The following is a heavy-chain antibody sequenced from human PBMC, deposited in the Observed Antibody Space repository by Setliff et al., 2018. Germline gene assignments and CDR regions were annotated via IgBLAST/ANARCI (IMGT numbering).Heavy chain of an antibody. D-gene: IGHD3-10*01. Sequence: ASVKVSCKASGHTFIAYHMHWVRQAPGQGFEWMGWINPNSGDTNYAQKFQGRVITTRDPSINAAYMELNRLSFDDTAEYYCVRDLNRWFGEFAFDIWGQGTMVTVSS. V-gene: IGHV1-2*02. CDR3: VRDLNRWFGEFAFDI. J-gene: IGHJ3*02. CDR1: GHTFIAYH. CDR2: INPNSGDT.